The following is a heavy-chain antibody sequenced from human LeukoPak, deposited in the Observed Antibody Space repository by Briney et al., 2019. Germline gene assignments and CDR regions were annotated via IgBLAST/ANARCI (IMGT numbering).Heavy chain of an antibody. CDR1: GVTFISYS. CDR3: AKGLVATTYYFDY. V-gene: IGHV3-30*02. CDR2: IRYDGSNK. D-gene: IGHD5-12*01. Sequence: PGGSVRLSCAASGVTFISYSMHLVRQAPGKGLEWVAFIRYDGSNKYYADSVKGRFTISRDNSKNTLYLQMNSLRAEDTAVYYCAKGLVATTYYFDYWGQGTLVTVSP. J-gene: IGHJ4*02.